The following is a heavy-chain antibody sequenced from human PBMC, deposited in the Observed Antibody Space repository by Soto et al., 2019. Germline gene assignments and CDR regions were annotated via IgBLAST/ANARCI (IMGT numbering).Heavy chain of an antibody. CDR3: ATTGMGVTLYYYYYGMDV. CDR1: GFTVSSNY. Sequence: EVQLVESGGGLVQPGGSLRISCAASGFTVSSNYMTWVRQAPGKGLEWVSVIFYGGSTYYADSVKGRFTISRDNSKKMLYLQMNSLRVEDTAVYYCATTGMGVTLYYYYYGMDVWGQGTTVTVSS. V-gene: IGHV3-66*01. CDR2: IFYGGST. D-gene: IGHD1-26*01. J-gene: IGHJ6*02.